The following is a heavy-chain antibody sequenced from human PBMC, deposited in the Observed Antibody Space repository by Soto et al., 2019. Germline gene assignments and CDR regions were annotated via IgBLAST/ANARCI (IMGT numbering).Heavy chain of an antibody. Sequence: ASVKVSCKASDYTFTSYGISWVRQAPGQGLEWMGWISAFNGNTNYAQKLQGRVTMTTDTSTRTAYMELRSLRSDDTAVYYCARVKGEYYDFWSGHYPERYYFDYWGQGTLVTVPS. J-gene: IGHJ4*02. CDR3: ARVKGEYYDFWSGHYPERYYFDY. CDR2: ISAFNGNT. V-gene: IGHV1-18*04. CDR1: DYTFTSYG. D-gene: IGHD3-3*01.